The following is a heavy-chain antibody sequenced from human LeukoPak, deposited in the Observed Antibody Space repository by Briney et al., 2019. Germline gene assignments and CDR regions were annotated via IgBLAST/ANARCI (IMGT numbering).Heavy chain of an antibody. V-gene: IGHV3-74*01. CDR2: INSDGSST. J-gene: IGHJ4*02. Sequence: GGSLRLSYAASGFTFDDYGMRWVCQAPGKGLVWVSRINSDGSSTSYADSVKGRFTISRDNAKNTLYLQMNSLRAEDTAVYYCASDDSSGFDYWGQGTLVTVSS. D-gene: IGHD3-22*01. CDR3: ASDDSSGFDY. CDR1: GFTFDDYG.